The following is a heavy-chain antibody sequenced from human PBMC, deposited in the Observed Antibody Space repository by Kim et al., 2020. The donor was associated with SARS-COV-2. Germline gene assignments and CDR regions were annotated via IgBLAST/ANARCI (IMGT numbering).Heavy chain of an antibody. CDR3: AKDHPSNGWPTFDS. D-gene: IGHD6-19*01. CDR2: VNNGGNA. Sequence: GGSLRLSCAASGFTFSRRAMSWVRQAPGKGLEWIASVNNGGNAYYADSVKGRFTVSRDITMDTLYLQMNSLTAEDTALYYCAKDHPSNGWPTFDSWGKGTLVAVSS. J-gene: IGHJ4*02. CDR1: GFTFSRRA. V-gene: IGHV3-23*01.